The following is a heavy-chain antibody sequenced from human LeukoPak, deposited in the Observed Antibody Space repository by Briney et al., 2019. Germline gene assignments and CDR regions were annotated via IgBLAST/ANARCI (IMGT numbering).Heavy chain of an antibody. CDR3: ARGLRRCSKAFPFDY. CDR2: INHSGNT. V-gene: IGHV4-34*01. CDR1: GGSFSDYY. Sequence: SETLSLTCAVYGGSFSDYYWSWIRQPPGKGLEWIGEINHSGNTIYNPSLKSRVTISVDTSKNQFSLRLTSVTAADTTVYYCARGLRRCSKAFPFDYWGQGTLVTVSS. J-gene: IGHJ4*02. D-gene: IGHD5-24*01.